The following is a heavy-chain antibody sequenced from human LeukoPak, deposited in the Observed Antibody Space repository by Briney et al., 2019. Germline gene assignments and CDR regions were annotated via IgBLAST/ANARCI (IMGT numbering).Heavy chain of an antibody. CDR2: ISSSSSYI. J-gene: IGHJ4*02. CDR3: ARENYYDSSGYFDY. CDR1: GFTFSSYS. Sequence: GGSLRLSCAASGFTFSSYSMTWVRQAPGKGLEWVSSISSSSSYIYYADSVKGRFTISRDNAKNSLYLQMNSLRAEDTAVYYCARENYYDSSGYFDYWGQGTLVTVSS. D-gene: IGHD3-22*01. V-gene: IGHV3-21*01.